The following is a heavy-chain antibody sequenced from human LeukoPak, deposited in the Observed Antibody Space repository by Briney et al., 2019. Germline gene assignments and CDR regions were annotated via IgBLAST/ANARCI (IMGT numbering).Heavy chain of an antibody. V-gene: IGHV1-69*06. D-gene: IGHD1-1*01. CDR3: AARDNGNDLLSYHAMDV. CDR2: IMPVLDTG. J-gene: IGHJ6*04. Sequence: SVKVSCTASGGSFRRYAFAWVRQAPGQGLEWVGGIMPVLDTGSYAQGFQGRVTITADRSTSTAYMELRSLRPEDTALYYCAARDNGNDLLSYHAMDVWGNGTTVTVSS. CDR1: GGSFRRYA.